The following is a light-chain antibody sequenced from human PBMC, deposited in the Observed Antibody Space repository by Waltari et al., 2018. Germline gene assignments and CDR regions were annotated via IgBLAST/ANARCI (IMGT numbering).Light chain of an antibody. CDR2: DAS. J-gene: IGKJ3*01. Sequence: EIVLTQSPATLSLSPGERATLSCRASQRVSNYLAWYQQKPGQAPRLLIYDASSRATGIPARFSGSGSGTDFTLTISSLEPEDFAVYYCQQRSNWPLFTFGPGTKVDIK. V-gene: IGKV3-11*01. CDR1: QRVSNY. CDR3: QQRSNWPLFT.